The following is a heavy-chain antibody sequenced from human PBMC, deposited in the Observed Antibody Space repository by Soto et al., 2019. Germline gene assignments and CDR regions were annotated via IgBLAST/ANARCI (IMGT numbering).Heavy chain of an antibody. CDR2: ISGRGDST. CDR1: GFTFSSSA. CDR3: VKDRGTIAY. Sequence: GGSLRLSCSASGFTFSSSAMNWVRQDPGKGLEWVSAISGRGDSTYYAASVKGRFTISRDNSKNTLYLQMNSQRAGYTAVYYCVKDRGTIAYWGQGTLVTVSS. J-gene: IGHJ4*02. D-gene: IGHD3-9*01. V-gene: IGHV3-23*01.